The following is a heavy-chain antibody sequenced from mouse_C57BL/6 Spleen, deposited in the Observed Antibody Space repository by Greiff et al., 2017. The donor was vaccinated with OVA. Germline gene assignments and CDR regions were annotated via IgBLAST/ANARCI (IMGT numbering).Heavy chain of an antibody. CDR1: GYTFTSYW. J-gene: IGHJ2*01. CDR2: IDPSDSET. V-gene: IGHV1-52*01. Sequence: QVQLQQSGAELVRPGSSVKLSCKASGYTFTSYWMHWVKQRPIQGLEWIGNIDPSDSETHYNQKFKDKATLTVDKSSSTAYMQLSSLTSEDSAVYYCAPLYYYGSSYDYWGQGTTLTVSS. D-gene: IGHD1-1*01. CDR3: APLYYYGSSYDY.